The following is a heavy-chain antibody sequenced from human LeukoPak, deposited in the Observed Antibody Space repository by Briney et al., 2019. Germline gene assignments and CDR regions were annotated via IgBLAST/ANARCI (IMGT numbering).Heavy chain of an antibody. CDR1: GFTFSSYS. J-gene: IGHJ4*02. Sequence: GGSLRFFCAASGFTFSSYSMNWVRQAPGKGLEWVSSISSSSSYIYYADSVKGRFTISRDNAKNSLYLQMNSLRAEDTAVYYCARGNPDRYCSSTSCYQDYWGQGTLVTVSS. V-gene: IGHV3-21*01. D-gene: IGHD2-2*01. CDR2: ISSSSSYI. CDR3: ARGNPDRYCSSTSCYQDY.